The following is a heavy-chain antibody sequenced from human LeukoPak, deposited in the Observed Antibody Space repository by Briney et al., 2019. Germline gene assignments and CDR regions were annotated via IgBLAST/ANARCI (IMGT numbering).Heavy chain of an antibody. Sequence: GGSLRLSCAASGFTFDDYAMHWVRQAPGKGLEWVSGISWNSGSIGYADSVKGRFTISRDNAKNSLYLQMNSLRAEDTAVYYCAKDLYDSSGYRLDYWGQGTLVTVSS. V-gene: IGHV3-9*01. CDR2: ISWNSGSI. J-gene: IGHJ4*02. CDR3: AKDLYDSSGYRLDY. CDR1: GFTFDDYA. D-gene: IGHD3-22*01.